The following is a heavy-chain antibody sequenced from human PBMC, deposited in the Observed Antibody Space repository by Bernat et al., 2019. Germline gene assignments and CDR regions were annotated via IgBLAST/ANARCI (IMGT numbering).Heavy chain of an antibody. CDR3: SRDSGTIFGVVIFQFDY. CDR1: GFTFSSYG. V-gene: IGHV3-30*03. CDR2: ISRVGTDK. J-gene: IGHJ4*02. D-gene: IGHD3-3*01. Sequence: QVQLVESGGGVVQPGWSLRLSCAASGFTFSSYGMHWVRQAPGKGLEWVAAISRVGTDKYYADSVKGRFTISRDNSKNTLYLQMNSLRAEDTAVYYCSRDSGTIFGVVIFQFDYWGQGTLVTVSS.